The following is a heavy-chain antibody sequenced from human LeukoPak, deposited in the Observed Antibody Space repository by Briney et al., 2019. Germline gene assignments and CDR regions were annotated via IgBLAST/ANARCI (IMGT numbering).Heavy chain of an antibody. CDR2: IGIDSGNT. D-gene: IGHD1-1*01. CDR1: GFPFIEYS. V-gene: IGHV3-48*01. CDR3: ARDHNYAFDN. Sequence: GGSLRLSCSASGFPFIEYSMNWVRQVLGKGLEWIAYIGIDSGNTKYADSVRGRFTISADKTKNSLYPQMNSLRVDDTAVYYCARDHNYAFDNWGQGTLVSVAS. J-gene: IGHJ4*02.